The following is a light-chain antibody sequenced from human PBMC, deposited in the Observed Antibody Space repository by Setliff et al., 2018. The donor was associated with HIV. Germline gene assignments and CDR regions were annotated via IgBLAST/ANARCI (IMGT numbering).Light chain of an antibody. CDR3: YSYAGNNAFCV. J-gene: IGLJ1*01. CDR2: EVN. Sequence: GQEITIPCTGTSSDVGSYNLVSSYQQHPGKAPKLMIYEVNKRPSGVSNRVSGSKSGNMASLTISGLQAEHAADYYCYSYAGNNAFCVFGTGTKVTVL. V-gene: IGLV2-23*02. CDR1: SSDVGSYNL.